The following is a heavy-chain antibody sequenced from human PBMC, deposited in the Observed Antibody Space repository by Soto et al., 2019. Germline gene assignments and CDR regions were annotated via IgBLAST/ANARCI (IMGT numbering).Heavy chain of an antibody. D-gene: IGHD3-9*01. J-gene: IGHJ6*03. CDR1: GFTFSSYW. Sequence: GGSLRLSCAASGFTFSSYWMHWVRQAPGKGLVWVSRINSDGSSTSYADSVKGRFTISRDNAKNTLYLQMNSLRAEDTAVYYCARAVRLRYFDQNEVEYYYYYYMDVWGKGTTVTVSS. V-gene: IGHV3-74*01. CDR2: INSDGSST. CDR3: ARAVRLRYFDQNEVEYYYYYYMDV.